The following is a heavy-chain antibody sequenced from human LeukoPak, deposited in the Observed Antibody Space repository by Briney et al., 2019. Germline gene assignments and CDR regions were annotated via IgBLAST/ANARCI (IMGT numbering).Heavy chain of an antibody. Sequence: GGSLRLSCAASGFTFSSYAMSWVRQAPGKGLEWVSAISGSGGSTYYADSVKGRFTISRDNSKNTLYLQMNSLRAEDTAVYYCAKTQVKMATITSYGMDVWGQGTTVTVSS. CDR2: ISGSGGST. CDR3: AKTQVKMATITSYGMDV. D-gene: IGHD5-24*01. V-gene: IGHV3-23*01. J-gene: IGHJ6*02. CDR1: GFTFSSYA.